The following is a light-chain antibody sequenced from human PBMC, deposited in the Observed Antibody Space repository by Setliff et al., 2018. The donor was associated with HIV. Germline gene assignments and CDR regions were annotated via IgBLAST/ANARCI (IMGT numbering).Light chain of an antibody. Sequence: QSALTQPPSVSGSPGQSVTISCTGTSSDVGSYNRVSWYRQPPGTAPQVMIYEVTKRPSGVPDRLSGSKSGNTASLTISGLLAEDEADYYCSSYTSDNTWGFGGGTKVTVL. CDR3: SSYTSDNTWG. J-gene: IGLJ3*02. V-gene: IGLV2-18*02. CDR2: EVT. CDR1: SSDVGSYNR.